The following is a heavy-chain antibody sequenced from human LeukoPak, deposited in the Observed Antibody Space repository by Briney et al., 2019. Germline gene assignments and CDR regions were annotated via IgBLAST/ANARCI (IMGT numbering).Heavy chain of an antibody. V-gene: IGHV3-21*01. J-gene: IGHJ6*02. CDR3: ARDTLYCSSTSCYNYYYYGMDV. CDR2: ISSSSSYI. Sequence: GGSLRLSCAASGFTFSSCAMSWFRQAPGKGLEWVSSISSSSSYIYYADSVKGRFTISRDNAKNSLYLQMNSLRAEDTAVYYCARDTLYCSSTSCYNYYYYGMDVWGQGTTVTVSS. D-gene: IGHD2-2*02. CDR1: GFTFSSCA.